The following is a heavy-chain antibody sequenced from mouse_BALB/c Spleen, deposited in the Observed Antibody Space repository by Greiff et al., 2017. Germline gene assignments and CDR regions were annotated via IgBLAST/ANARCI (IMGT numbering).Heavy chain of an antibody. J-gene: IGHJ3*01. CDR2: ISYSGST. CDR3: ARESTMITTGFAY. CDR1: GYSITSDYA. Sequence: DVQLQESGPGLVKPSQSLSLTCTVTGYSITSDYAWNWIRQFPGNKLEWMGYISYSGSTSYNPSLKSRISITRDTSKNQFFLQLNSVTTEDTATYYCARESTMITTGFAYWGQGTLVTVSA. V-gene: IGHV3-2*02. D-gene: IGHD2-4*01.